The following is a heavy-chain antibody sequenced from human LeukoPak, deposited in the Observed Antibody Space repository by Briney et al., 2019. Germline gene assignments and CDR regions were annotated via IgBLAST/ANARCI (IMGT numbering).Heavy chain of an antibody. Sequence: SGTLSLTCAVSGGSISSSNWWSWVRQPPGKGLEWIGEIYHSGSTYYNPSLKSRVTISVDTSKNQFSLKLSSVTAADTAVYYCARVGYGMGMDVWGKGTTVTVSS. V-gene: IGHV4-4*02. D-gene: IGHD2-15*01. CDR2: IYHSGST. CDR1: GGSISSSNW. CDR3: ARVGYGMGMDV. J-gene: IGHJ6*03.